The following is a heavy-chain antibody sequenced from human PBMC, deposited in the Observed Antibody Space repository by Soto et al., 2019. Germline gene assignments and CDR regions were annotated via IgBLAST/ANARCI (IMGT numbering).Heavy chain of an antibody. CDR1: GFTFSTYA. CDR3: AKGGYNYGFLFDC. J-gene: IGHJ4*02. D-gene: IGHD5-18*01. CDR2: IDNSGGIT. V-gene: IGHV3-23*05. Sequence: EVQLLESGGGLVQPGGSLRLSCAASGFTFSTYAMSWVRQAPGKGLEWVSTIDNSGGITYYADSVKGRFTISRDKSKNTQYQQMNSLRAEDTAVYYCAKGGYNYGFLFDCWGQGTLVTVSS.